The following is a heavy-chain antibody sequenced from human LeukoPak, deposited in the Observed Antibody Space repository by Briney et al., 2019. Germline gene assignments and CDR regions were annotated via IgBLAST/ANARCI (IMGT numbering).Heavy chain of an antibody. Sequence: PSETLSLTCTVSGGSISSYYWSWIRQPAGKGLEWIGRIYTSGSTNYNPSLKSRVTMSVDTSKNQFSLKLSSVTAADTAVYYCARAGRIAVATFYFDYWGQGTLVTVSS. J-gene: IGHJ4*02. CDR2: IYTSGST. CDR3: ARAGRIAVATFYFDY. V-gene: IGHV4-4*07. CDR1: GGSISSYY. D-gene: IGHD6-19*01.